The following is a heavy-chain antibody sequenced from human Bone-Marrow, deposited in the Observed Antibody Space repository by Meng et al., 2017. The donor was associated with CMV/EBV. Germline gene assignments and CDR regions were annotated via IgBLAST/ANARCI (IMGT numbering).Heavy chain of an antibody. D-gene: IGHD2-2*01. CDR3: ARSIVVVPAARGFDP. V-gene: IGHV3-74*01. CDR1: GFTFSSYW. CDR2: INSDGSST. J-gene: IGHJ5*02. Sequence: ETLSLTCAASGFTFSSYWMHWVRQAPGKGLVWVSRINSDGSSTSYADSVKGRFTISRDNAKNTLYLQMNSLRAEDTAVYYCARSIVVVPAARGFDPWGQGTLVTVSS.